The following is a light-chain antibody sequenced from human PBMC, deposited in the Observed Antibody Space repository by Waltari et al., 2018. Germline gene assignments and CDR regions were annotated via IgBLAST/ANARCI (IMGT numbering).Light chain of an antibody. CDR2: EVS. J-gene: IGLJ2*01. CDR3: HSHTSSITTVI. V-gene: IGLV2-14*01. CDR1: SSDVGGQNY. Sequence: QSALTQPASVSGSPGQSITISCTGTSSDVGGQNYFAWYQHPPGKAPNLILYEVSKRPSGVSYRFSGSKSGNTASLTISGLQAEDEADYYCHSHTSSITTVIFGGGTKLTV.